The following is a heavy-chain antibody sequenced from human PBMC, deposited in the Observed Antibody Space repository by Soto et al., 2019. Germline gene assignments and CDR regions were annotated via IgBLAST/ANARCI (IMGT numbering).Heavy chain of an antibody. CDR2: ISYDGSNK. J-gene: IGHJ6*02. Sequence: QVQLVESGGGVVQPGRSLRLSCVASGFTFSSYGMHWVRQAPGKGLEWVAVISYDGSNKYYADSVKGRFTISRDNSKNTLCLQINSLRAEDTAVFYCAKSGRDLIFYGSGYGMDVWGQGTTVTVSS. V-gene: IGHV3-30*18. D-gene: IGHD3-10*01. CDR3: AKSGRDLIFYGSGYGMDV. CDR1: GFTFSSYG.